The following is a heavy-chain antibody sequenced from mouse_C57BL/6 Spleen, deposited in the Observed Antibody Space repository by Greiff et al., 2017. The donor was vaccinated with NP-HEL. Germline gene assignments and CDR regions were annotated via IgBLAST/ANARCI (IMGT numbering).Heavy chain of an antibody. D-gene: IGHD2-5*01. CDR3: ARSYYSNYWYFDV. Sequence: EVKVVESGGGLVKPGGSLKLSCAASGFTFSSYAMSWVRQTPEKRLEWVATISDGGSYTYYPDNVKGRFTISRDNAKNNLYLQMSHLKSEDTAMYYCARSYYSNYWYFDVWGTGTTVTVSS. CDR1: GFTFSSYA. J-gene: IGHJ1*03. V-gene: IGHV5-4*03. CDR2: ISDGGSYT.